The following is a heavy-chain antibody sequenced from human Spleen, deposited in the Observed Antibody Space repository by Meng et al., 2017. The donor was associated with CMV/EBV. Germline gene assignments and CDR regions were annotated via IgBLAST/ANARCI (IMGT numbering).Heavy chain of an antibody. J-gene: IGHJ5*01. CDR1: GFTISSTY. CDR2: IYSGGGT. Sequence: SLGLSVAVPGFTISSTYMSWVRQAPGKGLEWVSIIYSGGGTYYADSVKGRFTISRDTSTNTLYLQMNSLRAEDTAVYFCARDEGWLDFWGQGTLVTVSS. CDR3: ARDEGWLDF. V-gene: IGHV3-53*01.